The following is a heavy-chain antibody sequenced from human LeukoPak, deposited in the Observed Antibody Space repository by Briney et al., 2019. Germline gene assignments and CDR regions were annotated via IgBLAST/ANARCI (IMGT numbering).Heavy chain of an antibody. J-gene: IGHJ4*02. D-gene: IGHD6-13*01. V-gene: IGHV5-51*01. CDR3: ARHSRAAAGQGGGNFDY. CDR2: IYPGDSDT. CDR1: GYSFTSYW. Sequence: GESLKISCKGSGYSFTSYWIGWVRQMPGKGLERMGIIYPGDSDTRYSPSFQGQVTISADKSISTAYLQWSSLKASDTAMYYCARHSRAAAGQGGGNFDYWGQGTLVTVSS.